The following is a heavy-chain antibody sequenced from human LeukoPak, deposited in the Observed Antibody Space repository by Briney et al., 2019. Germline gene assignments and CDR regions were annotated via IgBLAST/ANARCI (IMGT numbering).Heavy chain of an antibody. J-gene: IGHJ4*02. CDR3: VISRSVYSYDY. V-gene: IGHV4-4*07. CDR2: IYTSGSN. D-gene: IGHD3-3*01. Sequence: ETPSLSSTLSRGSLRRSYWRWVPPPARKGREWIGRIYTSGSNNYNPSLKSRVTMSVDTSKNQYSLKLSSVTAADTAVYYWVISRSVYSYDYWGQGTLVTVSS. CDR1: RGSLRRSY.